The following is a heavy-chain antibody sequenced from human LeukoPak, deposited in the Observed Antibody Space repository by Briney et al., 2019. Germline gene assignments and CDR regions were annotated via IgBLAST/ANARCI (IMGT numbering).Heavy chain of an antibody. Sequence: SETLSLTCAAYGGSFSGNYWSWVRQPPGKGLEWIGEINYRGGTNYNPSLKSRVTISVDTSKNQFSLKVNSVTAADTAVYYCARVPESVGINYFDSWGQGTLVTVSS. CDR3: ARVPESVGINYFDS. D-gene: IGHD1-26*01. V-gene: IGHV4-34*01. J-gene: IGHJ4*02. CDR2: INYRGGT. CDR1: GGSFSGNY.